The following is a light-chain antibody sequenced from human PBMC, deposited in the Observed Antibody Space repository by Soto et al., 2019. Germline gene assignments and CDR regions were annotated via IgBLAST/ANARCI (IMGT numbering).Light chain of an antibody. J-gene: IGLJ2*01. V-gene: IGLV2-23*02. CDR3: CSYAGSNSLI. CDR1: NGDVGSYDL. CDR2: EVN. Sequence: QSVLTQPASVSGSPGQSITISCTGTNGDVGSYDLVSWYQRYPGEAPKLIIYEVNKRPSGISNRFSGSKSGNTASLTISGLQAEDEAAYDCCSYAGSNSLIFGGGTQLTVL.